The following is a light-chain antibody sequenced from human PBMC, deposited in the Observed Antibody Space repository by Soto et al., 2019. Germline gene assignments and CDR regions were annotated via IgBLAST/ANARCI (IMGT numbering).Light chain of an antibody. CDR1: SSNIGAGCD. J-gene: IGLJ2*01. Sequence: QSVLTQPPSVSGAPGQRVTISCTGSSSNIGAGCDVHWYQQLPGTAPKLLIYGNSNRPSGVPDRFSGSKSGTSASLAITGLQAEDEADYSCQSYDSSLSGSVFGGGTKLTVL. CDR2: GNS. V-gene: IGLV1-40*01. CDR3: QSYDSSLSGSV.